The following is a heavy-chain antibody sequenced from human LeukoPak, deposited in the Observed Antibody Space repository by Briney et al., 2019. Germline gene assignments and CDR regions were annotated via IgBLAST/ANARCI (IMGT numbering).Heavy chain of an antibody. CDR2: IYYSGST. CDR3: ARAGGWSPNRWFDP. Sequence: PAETLSLTCTVSGGSISSYYWSWIRQPPGKGLEWIGYIYYSGSTNYNPSFKSRVTISVDTSKNQFSLKLSSVTAADTAVYYCARAGGWSPNRWFDPWGQGTLVTVSS. J-gene: IGHJ5*02. CDR1: GGSISSYY. D-gene: IGHD6-19*01. V-gene: IGHV4-59*01.